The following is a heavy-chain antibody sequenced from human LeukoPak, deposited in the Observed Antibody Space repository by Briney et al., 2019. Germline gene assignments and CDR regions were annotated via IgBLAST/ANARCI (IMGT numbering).Heavy chain of an antibody. D-gene: IGHD6-19*01. Sequence: PGGSLRLSCAASGFTVSSNYMSWVRQAPGEGLEWVSVIYSGGSTYYADSVKGRFTISRDNSKNTLYLQMNSLRAEDTAVYYCARESSSGWYFDYWGQGTLVTVSS. CDR1: GFTVSSNY. J-gene: IGHJ4*02. CDR2: IYSGGST. V-gene: IGHV3-66*01. CDR3: ARESSSGWYFDY.